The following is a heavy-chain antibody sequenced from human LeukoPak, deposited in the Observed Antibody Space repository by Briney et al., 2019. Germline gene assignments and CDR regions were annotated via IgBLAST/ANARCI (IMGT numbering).Heavy chain of an antibody. Sequence: GGSLRLSCAASGFTFSSYSMNWVRQAPGKGLEWVSYISSSSSTIYYADSMKGRFTISRDNAKNSLYLQMNSLRDEDTAVYYCARDWGYYDSSGYSIWGQGTLVTVSS. CDR1: GFTFSSYS. D-gene: IGHD3-22*01. CDR2: ISSSSSTI. J-gene: IGHJ4*02. CDR3: ARDWGYYDSSGYSI. V-gene: IGHV3-48*02.